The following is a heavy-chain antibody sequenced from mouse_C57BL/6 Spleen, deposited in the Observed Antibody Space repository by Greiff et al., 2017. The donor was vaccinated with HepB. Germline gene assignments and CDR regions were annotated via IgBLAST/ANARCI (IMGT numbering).Heavy chain of an antibody. D-gene: IGHD2-3*01. J-gene: IGHJ2*01. Sequence: QVQLQQSGAELVRPGASVKLSCKASGYTFTDYYINWVKQRPGQGLEWIARIYPGSGNTYYNEKFKGKATLTAENSSSTAYMQLSSLTSEDSAVYFCARAVYDGYYGYWGQGTTLTVSS. CDR2: IYPGSGNT. CDR3: ARAVYDGYYGY. V-gene: IGHV1-76*01. CDR1: GYTFTDYY.